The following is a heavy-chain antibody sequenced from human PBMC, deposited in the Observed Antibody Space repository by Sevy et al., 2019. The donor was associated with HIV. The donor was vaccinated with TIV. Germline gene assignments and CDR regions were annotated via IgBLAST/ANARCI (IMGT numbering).Heavy chain of an antibody. D-gene: IGHD3-10*01. CDR3: AKADLREVVRGGISASGGMDV. V-gene: IGHV3-9*01. J-gene: IGHJ6*02. CDR1: GFTFDDYA. Sequence: GGSLRLSCAASGFTFDDYAMHWVRQAPGKGLEWVSGISWNSGSIGYADSVKGRFTISRDNAKNSLYLQMNSLRAEDTALCYGAKADLREVVRGGISASGGMDVWGQGTMVTVSS. CDR2: ISWNSGSI.